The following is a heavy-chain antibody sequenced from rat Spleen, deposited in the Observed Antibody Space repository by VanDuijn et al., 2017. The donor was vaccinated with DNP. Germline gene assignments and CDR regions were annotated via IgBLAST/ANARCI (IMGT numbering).Heavy chain of an antibody. V-gene: IGHV5S10*01. J-gene: IGHJ2*01. CDR2: ITYDGSKT. D-gene: IGHD4-3*01. CDR1: GFTFSDYN. CDR3: ARCYSSGFCFDY. Sequence: EVQLVESGGGLVQSGRSLKVSCAASGFTFSDYNMAWVRQAPKKGLEWVATITYDGSKTYYRDSVKGRFTISRDNAKSTLYLQMDSLRSEDTATYYCARCYSSGFCFDYWGQGVMVTVSS.